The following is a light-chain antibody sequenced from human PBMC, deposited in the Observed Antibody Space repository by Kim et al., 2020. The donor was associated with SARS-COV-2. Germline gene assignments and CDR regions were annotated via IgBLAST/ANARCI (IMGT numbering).Light chain of an antibody. CDR3: QQYDSSPFT. CDR1: QSVSSKY. J-gene: IGKJ2*01. CDR2: AAS. V-gene: IGKV3-20*01. Sequence: SPGERAPLSCRASQSVSSKYLAWYQQRSGQAPRLLIFAASTRAAGIPDRFSGSGSGTNFTLTISRLEPEDFAVYHCQQYDSSPFTFGQGTKLEI.